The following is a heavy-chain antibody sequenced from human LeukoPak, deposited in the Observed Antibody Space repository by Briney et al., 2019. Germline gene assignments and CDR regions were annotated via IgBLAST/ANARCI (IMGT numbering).Heavy chain of an antibody. CDR1: GGSISTNNW. Sequence: SETLSLTCAVSGGSISTNNWWSWVLQPPGKGLEWIVEIYHSGSTNYNPSLKSPVTMSVDKSKNQFSLRLSSVTAADTAVYYCAKNRNVAPYYFDCSGQGTLVTVSS. CDR3: AKNRNVAPYYFDC. J-gene: IGHJ4*02. V-gene: IGHV4-4*02. CDR2: IYHSGST. D-gene: IGHD1/OR15-1a*01.